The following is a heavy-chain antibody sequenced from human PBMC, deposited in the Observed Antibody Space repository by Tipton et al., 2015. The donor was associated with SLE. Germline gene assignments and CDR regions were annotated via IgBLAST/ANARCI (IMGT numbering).Heavy chain of an antibody. CDR1: GGSISNSNYY. Sequence: TLSLTCTVSGGSISNSNYYWAWIRQPPGKTLEWIGNIYHNEISNYNPSLKSRVTISVDTSKNQFSLKLSSVTAADTAVYYCARDLGYDFWSGFGVFDPWGQGTLVPVSS. D-gene: IGHD3-3*01. V-gene: IGHV4-61*01. CDR2: IYHNEIS. J-gene: IGHJ5*02. CDR3: ARDLGYDFWSGFGVFDP.